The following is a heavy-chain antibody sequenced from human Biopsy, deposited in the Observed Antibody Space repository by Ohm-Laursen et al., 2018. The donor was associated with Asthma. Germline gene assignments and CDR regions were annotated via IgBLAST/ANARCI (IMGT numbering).Heavy chain of an antibody. D-gene: IGHD3-9*01. V-gene: IGHV1-3*04. J-gene: IGHJ3*01. CDR1: GYNSISFA. CDR3: AGTYYDFLTGQVKDVFGV. CDR2: VNTGNGDT. Sequence: SSVKVSCKASGYNSISFAIHWVRQAPGQRLEWMGWVNTGNGDTKYSQKFQGRVTITRDTSASTAYMELRSLRSEDTATYYCAGTYYDFLTGQVKDVFGVWGQGTMVTVSS.